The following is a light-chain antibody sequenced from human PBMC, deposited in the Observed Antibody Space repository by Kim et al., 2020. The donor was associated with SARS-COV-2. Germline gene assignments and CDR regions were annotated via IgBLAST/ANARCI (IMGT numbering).Light chain of an antibody. Sequence: ASVGNRVTISCRASQDINNYLAWYQHKPGKAPKLLIYSASVLQVGVPSRFSGSGSGTDFTLTISYLQPEDVATYYCQRFYSAPWTFGQGTKVDIK. CDR1: QDINNY. J-gene: IGKJ1*01. CDR3: QRFYSAPWT. CDR2: SAS. V-gene: IGKV1-27*01.